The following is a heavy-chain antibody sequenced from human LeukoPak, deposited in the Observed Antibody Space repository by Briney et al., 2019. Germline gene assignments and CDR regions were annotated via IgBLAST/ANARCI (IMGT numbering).Heavy chain of an antibody. CDR2: IYYSGST. Sequence: SETLSLTCTVSGGSISSSSYYWGWIRQPPGKGLEWIGSIYYSGSTYYNPSLKSRVTISVDTSKNQFSLKLSSVTAADTAVYYCARDDKDIVVVPAASHQIYYYYYGMDVWGQGTTVTVSS. D-gene: IGHD2-2*01. V-gene: IGHV4-39*07. CDR3: ARDDKDIVVVPAASHQIYYYYYGMDV. CDR1: GGSISSSSYY. J-gene: IGHJ6*02.